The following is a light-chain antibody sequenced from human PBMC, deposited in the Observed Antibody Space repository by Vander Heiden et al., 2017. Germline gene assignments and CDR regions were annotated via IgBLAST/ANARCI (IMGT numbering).Light chain of an antibody. Sequence: DIQMTKSPSSLSASVGDRVTITCRASQSISSYLNWYQQKPGKAPKLLIYAASSLQSGVPSRFSGSGYGTDFTLTISSRQPEDFAPYYCQQSYSTRMYTFGQGTKLEIK. V-gene: IGKV1-39*01. J-gene: IGKJ2*01. CDR1: QSISSY. CDR2: AAS. CDR3: QQSYSTRMYT.